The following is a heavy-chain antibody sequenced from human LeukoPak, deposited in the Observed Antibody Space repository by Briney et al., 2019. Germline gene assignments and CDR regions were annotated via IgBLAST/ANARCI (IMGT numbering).Heavy chain of an antibody. CDR1: GFTFSSYG. J-gene: IGHJ4*02. D-gene: IGHD3-9*01. CDR2: IWYDGSNK. Sequence: GGSLRLSCAASGFTFSSYGMHWVRQAPGKGLEWVAVIWYDGSNKYYADSVEGRFTISRDNSKNTLYLQMNSLRAEDTAVYYCASLFLLTGYYNVQPHLDYWGQGTLVTVSS. CDR3: ASLFLLTGYYNVQPHLDY. V-gene: IGHV3-33*01.